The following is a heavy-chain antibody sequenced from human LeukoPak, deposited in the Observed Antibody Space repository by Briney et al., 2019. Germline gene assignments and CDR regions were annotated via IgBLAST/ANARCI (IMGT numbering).Heavy chain of an antibody. CDR2: IYYSGST. CDR3: ARGLGWFDP. V-gene: IGHV4-39*07. Sequence: SETLSLTCTVSGGSISSSSYYWGWIRQPPGKGLEWVGSIYYSGSTYYNPSLKSRVTISVDTSKNQFSLKLSSVTAADTAVYYCARGLGWFDPWGQGTLVTVSS. J-gene: IGHJ5*02. D-gene: IGHD7-27*01. CDR1: GGSISSSSYY.